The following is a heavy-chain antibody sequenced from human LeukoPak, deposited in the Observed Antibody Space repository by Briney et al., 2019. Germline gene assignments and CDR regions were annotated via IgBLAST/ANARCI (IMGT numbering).Heavy chain of an antibody. CDR3: ARDYGRYYYDSSGNPPDY. Sequence: GGSLRLSCAASGFTFSSYGMPWVRQAPGKGLEWVAVIWYDGSNKYYADSVKGRFTISRDNSKNTLYLQMNSLRAEDTAVYYCARDYGRYYYDSSGNPPDYWGQGTLVTVSS. CDR1: GFTFSSYG. V-gene: IGHV3-33*01. J-gene: IGHJ4*02. CDR2: IWYDGSNK. D-gene: IGHD3-22*01.